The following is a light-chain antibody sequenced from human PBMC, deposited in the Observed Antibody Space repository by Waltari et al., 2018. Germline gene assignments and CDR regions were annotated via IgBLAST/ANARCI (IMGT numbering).Light chain of an antibody. Sequence: DIQMTQSPSSPSASVGDRVTITCRASQSIGRYLNWYQQKPGKAPKLLIFAASSLQSGVPSRFSGSGSGTDFTVTISSLQPEDFATYSCQQSYSSPYTFGQGTNLEIK. V-gene: IGKV1-39*01. J-gene: IGKJ2*01. CDR1: QSIGRY. CDR2: AAS. CDR3: QQSYSSPYT.